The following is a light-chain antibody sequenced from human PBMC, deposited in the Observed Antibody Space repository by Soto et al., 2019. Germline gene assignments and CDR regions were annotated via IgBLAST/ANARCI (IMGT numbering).Light chain of an antibody. V-gene: IGKV1-9*01. J-gene: IGKJ4*01. CDR1: QGITSY. Sequence: DIELTQSPSILSASVGDRVTITCRASQGITSYLVGYQQKPGKAPKLLIYAASTLQSGVPSRISGSRSGTEFSLPISSLQPEDFATYYYQQLNSYPRLTFGGGTKVEIK. CDR2: AAS. CDR3: QQLNSYPRLT.